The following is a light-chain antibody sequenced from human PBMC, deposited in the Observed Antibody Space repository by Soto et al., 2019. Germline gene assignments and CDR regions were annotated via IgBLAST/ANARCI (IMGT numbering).Light chain of an antibody. CDR1: SSDVGGYNF. V-gene: IGLV2-14*01. J-gene: IGLJ1*01. CDR2: DVT. Sequence: QSVLTQPASVSGSPGQSITISCTGTSSDVGGYNFVSWYQQNPDKAPKLIIYDVTNRPSGVSDRFSGSKSGNTASLTISGLQAEDEADYYCSSWRTSSTPYVFGTGTKVTVL. CDR3: SSWRTSSTPYV.